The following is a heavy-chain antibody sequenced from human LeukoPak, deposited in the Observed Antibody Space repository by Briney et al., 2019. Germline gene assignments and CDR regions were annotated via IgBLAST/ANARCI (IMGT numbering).Heavy chain of an antibody. CDR3: AGDLMGASTAYFHH. D-gene: IGHD1-26*01. Sequence: PGGSLRLSCAASGFTFSSYSMNWVRQAPGKGLEWVSSISSSSRYVYYAGSVKGRFTISRDDAKNSLYLQMDSLRAEDTAVYYCAGDLMGASTAYFHHWGQGSLVTVSS. V-gene: IGHV3-21*01. J-gene: IGHJ1*01. CDR1: GFTFSSYS. CDR2: ISSSSRYV.